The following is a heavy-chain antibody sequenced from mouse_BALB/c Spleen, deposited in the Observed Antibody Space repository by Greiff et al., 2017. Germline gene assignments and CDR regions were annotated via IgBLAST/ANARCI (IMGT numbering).Heavy chain of an antibody. J-gene: IGHJ2*01. V-gene: IGHV1-82*01. Sequence: QVQLKESGPELVKPGASVKISCKASGYAFSSSWMNWVKQRPGQGLEWIGRIYPGDGDTNYNGKFKGKATLTADKSSSTAYMQLSSLTSVDSAVYFCARGYYGSRRGFFDYWGQGTTLTVSS. CDR2: IYPGDGDT. CDR1: GYAFSSSW. CDR3: ARGYYGSRRGFFDY. D-gene: IGHD1-1*01.